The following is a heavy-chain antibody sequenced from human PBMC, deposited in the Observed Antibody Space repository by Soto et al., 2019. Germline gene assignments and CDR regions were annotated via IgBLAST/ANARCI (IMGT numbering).Heavy chain of an antibody. CDR1: GYTFTGYY. V-gene: IGHV1-2*02. CDR3: ARDGYSYGYSFDY. Sequence: QVQLVQSGAEVKKPGASVKVSSKASGYTFTGYYMHWVRQAPGQGLEWMRWINRNSGGTNYAQKFQGRVTMTGDTSISTAYMELRRLRSDETAVYYCARDGYSYGYSFDYWGQGTLVTVST. J-gene: IGHJ4*02. CDR2: INRNSGGT. D-gene: IGHD5-18*01.